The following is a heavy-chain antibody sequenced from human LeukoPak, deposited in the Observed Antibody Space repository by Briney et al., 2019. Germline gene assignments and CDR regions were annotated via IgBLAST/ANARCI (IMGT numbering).Heavy chain of an antibody. CDR1: EFKFSTYG. CDR3: AREKYCTETDCLHGRFYFDY. CDR2: ISFDGRSH. V-gene: IGHV3-30*03. D-gene: IGHD2-8*02. Sequence: GGSLRLSCAASEFKFSTYGMHWVRQAPGKGLEWVAVISFDGRSHSYADSVKGRFTISRDNSRNTLYLQMNSLRAEDTAVYFCAREKYCTETDCLHGRFYFDYWGQGTLVTVSS. J-gene: IGHJ4*02.